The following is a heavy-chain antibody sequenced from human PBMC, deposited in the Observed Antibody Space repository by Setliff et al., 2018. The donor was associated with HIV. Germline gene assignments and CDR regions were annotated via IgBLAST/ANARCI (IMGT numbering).Heavy chain of an antibody. Sequence: ASGFTFSSYGMHWVRQAPGKGLEWVAVIWYDGSNKYFADSVTGRFAISRDNSKNTLYLQMNSLRAEDTAVYYCAKDGYSYGSSSYFDYWGQGTLVTVSS. CDR3: AKDGYSYGSSSYFDY. D-gene: IGHD5-18*01. J-gene: IGHJ4*02. V-gene: IGHV3-33*06. CDR2: IWYDGSNK. CDR1: GFTFSSYG.